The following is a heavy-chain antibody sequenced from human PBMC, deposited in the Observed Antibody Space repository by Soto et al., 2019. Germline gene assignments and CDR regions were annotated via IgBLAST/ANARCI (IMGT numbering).Heavy chain of an antibody. CDR2: ISGSGGST. CDR3: AKGIVVRYIWGSYRFED. CDR1: GFTFSSYA. J-gene: IGHJ4*02. D-gene: IGHD3-16*02. V-gene: IGHV3-23*01. Sequence: EVQLLESGGGLVQPGGSLRLSCAASGFTFSSYAMSWVRQAPGKGLEWVSAISGSGGSTYYADSVKGRFTISRDNSKNTLYLQMNSLRAEDTAVYYCAKGIVVRYIWGSYRFEDWGQGTLVTVSS.